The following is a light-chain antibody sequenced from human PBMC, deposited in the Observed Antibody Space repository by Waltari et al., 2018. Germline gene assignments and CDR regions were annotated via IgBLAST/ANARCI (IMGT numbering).Light chain of an antibody. CDR3: QTGGHGTWV. V-gene: IGLV4-69*01. CDR2: VNSDGSH. CDR1: SGHSSNV. Sequence: QLVLTQSPSASASLGASVKLTCTLSSGHSSNVIAWHQQQPEKGPRYLMKVNSDGSHSKGDKIPDRFSCSRSGAEHYLTSASLQSEDEADYYCQTGGHGTWVFGGGTKLTVL. J-gene: IGLJ3*02.